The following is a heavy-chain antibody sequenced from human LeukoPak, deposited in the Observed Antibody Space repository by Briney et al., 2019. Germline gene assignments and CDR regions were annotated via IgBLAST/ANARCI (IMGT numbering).Heavy chain of an antibody. D-gene: IGHD3-9*01. V-gene: IGHV3-23*01. CDR2: ISGSGGST. CDR1: GFTFSSYG. Sequence: GGSLRLSCAASGFTFSSYGMSWVRQAPGKGLEWVSAISGSGGSTYYADSVKGRFTISRDNSKNTLYLQMNSLRAEDTAVYYCAKRGYFDWSLNSHYYYYMDVWGKGTTVTISS. J-gene: IGHJ6*03. CDR3: AKRGYFDWSLNSHYYYYMDV.